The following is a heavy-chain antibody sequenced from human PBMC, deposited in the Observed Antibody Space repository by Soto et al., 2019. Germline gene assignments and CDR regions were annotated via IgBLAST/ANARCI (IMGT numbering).Heavy chain of an antibody. J-gene: IGHJ3*02. V-gene: IGHV3-30*18. CDR1: GFTFRSFG. CDR2: ISYDGTNK. CDR3: AKVLPATGIEGGGDAFDI. D-gene: IGHD1-26*01. Sequence: GGSLRLSCAASGFTFRSFGMHWIRQAPGKGLEWVALISYDGTNKYYADSVRGRFTISRDNSKNTLYLEMNTLRVEDTAVYYCAKVLPATGIEGGGDAFDIWGQGTMVTVSS.